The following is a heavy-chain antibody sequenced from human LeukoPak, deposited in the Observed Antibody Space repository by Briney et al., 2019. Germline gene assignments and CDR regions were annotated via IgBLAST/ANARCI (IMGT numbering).Heavy chain of an antibody. Sequence: GGSLRLSCAASGFTFSSYGMHWVRQASGKGLEWVAVIWYDGSNKYYADSVKGRFTISRDNSKNTLYLQMNSLRAEDTAVYYCAREALRQGSGSYHHKYYYYYYGMDVWGQGTTVTVSS. D-gene: IGHD3-10*01. V-gene: IGHV3-33*01. J-gene: IGHJ6*02. CDR3: AREALRQGSGSYHHKYYYYYYGMDV. CDR2: IWYDGSNK. CDR1: GFTFSSYG.